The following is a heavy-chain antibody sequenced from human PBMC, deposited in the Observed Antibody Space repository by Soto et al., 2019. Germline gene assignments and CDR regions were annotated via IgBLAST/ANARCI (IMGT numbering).Heavy chain of an antibody. CDR3: AGGAAANDGFDI. J-gene: IGHJ3*02. Sequence: QVQLQESGPGLVKPSQTLSLTCTVSGGSISSGGYYWSWIRQHPGKGLEWIGYIYYSGSTYYNPSHKSGVTITVHTSKSQFCLKLSSVTAADTAVYYGAGGAAANDGFDILGQGTMITVSS. D-gene: IGHD6-13*01. CDR2: IYYSGST. V-gene: IGHV4-31*03. CDR1: GGSISSGGYY.